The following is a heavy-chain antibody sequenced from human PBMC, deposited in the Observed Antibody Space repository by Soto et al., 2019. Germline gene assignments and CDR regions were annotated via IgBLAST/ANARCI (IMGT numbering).Heavy chain of an antibody. CDR3: ALRGTYDYVWGSDHNRAYYGMDV. CDR1: GVTFSSYT. D-gene: IGHD3-16*02. V-gene: IGHV1-69*02. J-gene: IGHJ6*02. Sequence: AVKVSCKAYGVTFSSYTISWVRQAPGQGLEWMGRIIPILGIANYAQKFQGRVTITADKSTSTAYMELSSLRSEDTAVYYCALRGTYDYVWGSDHNRAYYGMDVWGQGTTVTVSS. CDR2: IIPILGIA.